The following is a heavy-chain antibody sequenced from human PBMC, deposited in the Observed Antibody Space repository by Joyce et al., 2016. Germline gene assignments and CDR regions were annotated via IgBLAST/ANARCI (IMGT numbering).Heavy chain of an antibody. CDR2: IHPGDSDT. D-gene: IGHD3-3*01. CDR1: GYTFFSYW. J-gene: IGHJ3*02. Sequence: EVQLEQSGAEVKKPGESLKISCKGSGYTFFSYWIGWVRQIPGKGLECMGIIHPGDSDTRYSPSFQGQVTITADKSISTAYLQWDSLKASDTAVYFCARAPVNYDFRSGSFTRGSDVFDIWGQGTLVTVSS. CDR3: ARAPVNYDFRSGSFTRGSDVFDI. V-gene: IGHV5-51*03.